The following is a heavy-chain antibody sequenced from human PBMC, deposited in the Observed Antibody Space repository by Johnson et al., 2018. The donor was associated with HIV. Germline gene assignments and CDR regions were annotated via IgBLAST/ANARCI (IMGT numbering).Heavy chain of an antibody. CDR3: ASLIAAAGDDAFDI. Sequence: VQLVESGGGLVQPGGSLRLSCTASGFTVSSNYMSWVRQAPGRGLEWVSFIYSGGSTYYANSVQGRFTISRDNSKNTLYLQMNSLRAEDTAVYYCASLIAAAGDDAFDIWGQGTMVTVSS. CDR2: IYSGGST. CDR1: GFTVSSNY. D-gene: IGHD6-13*01. J-gene: IGHJ3*02. V-gene: IGHV3-66*02.